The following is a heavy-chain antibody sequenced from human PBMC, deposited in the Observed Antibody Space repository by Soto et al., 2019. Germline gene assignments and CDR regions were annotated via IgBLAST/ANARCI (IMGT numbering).Heavy chain of an antibody. Sequence: EVQLVESGGGLVKPGRSLRLSCTASGIAFGDNAMTWFRQAPGMGLEWVGFITSKAYGGTSQYAASVKGRFTISRDDSKSIAYLQMNSLRTEDTAVFYCSRLGRATRPEQAFDIWGRGTMVTVSS. CDR2: ITSKAYGGTS. J-gene: IGHJ3*02. D-gene: IGHD5-12*01. V-gene: IGHV3-49*05. CDR3: SRLGRATRPEQAFDI. CDR1: GIAFGDNA.